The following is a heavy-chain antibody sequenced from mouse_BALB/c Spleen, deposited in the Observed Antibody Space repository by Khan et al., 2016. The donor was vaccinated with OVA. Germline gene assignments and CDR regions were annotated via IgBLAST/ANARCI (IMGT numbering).Heavy chain of an antibody. CDR3: ARGNYYGYYFDY. J-gene: IGHJ2*01. Sequence: EVQLVESGPGLVKPSQSLSLTCTVTGYSITNNYAWNWIRQFPGNKLEWMGYISYSGSTNYNPSLKSRISITRDTSKNQFFLQLNSVTTEDTATYYCARGNYYGYYFDYWDQGTTLTVSS. V-gene: IGHV3-2*02. D-gene: IGHD1-1*01. CDR1: GYSITNNYA. CDR2: ISYSGST.